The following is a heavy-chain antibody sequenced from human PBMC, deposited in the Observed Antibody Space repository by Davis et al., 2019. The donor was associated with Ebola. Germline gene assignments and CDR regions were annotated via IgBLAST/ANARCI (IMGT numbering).Heavy chain of an antibody. D-gene: IGHD3-3*01. Sequence: PGGSLRLSCAASGFTSSSYALSWVRQAPGKGLEWVSAISGSGSNTYYADSVKGRFTISRDNSKNTLYLQMNSLRAADTAVYYCAITLNYGFWSGHSPWGQGTLVTVSS. CDR1: GFTSSSYA. CDR3: AITLNYGFWSGHSP. V-gene: IGHV3-23*01. J-gene: IGHJ5*02. CDR2: ISGSGSNT.